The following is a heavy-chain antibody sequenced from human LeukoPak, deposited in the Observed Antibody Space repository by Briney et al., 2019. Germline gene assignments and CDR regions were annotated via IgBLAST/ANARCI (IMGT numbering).Heavy chain of an antibody. V-gene: IGHV3-23*01. CDR3: AKDGVSTVTTYYFDY. J-gene: IGHJ4*02. CDR2: ISGSGGST. CDR1: GFTFSSYA. D-gene: IGHD4-17*01. Sequence: GGSLRLSCAASGFTFSSYAMSWVRQAPGKGLEWVSAISGSGGSTYYADSVKGRFTISRDNSKNTLYLQMNSLRAEDTAVYCCAKDGVSTVTTYYFDYWGQGTLVTVSS.